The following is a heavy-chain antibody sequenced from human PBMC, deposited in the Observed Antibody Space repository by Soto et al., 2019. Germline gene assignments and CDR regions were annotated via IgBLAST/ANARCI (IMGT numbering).Heavy chain of an antibody. Sequence: PGGSLRLSCAASGFTFSSYAMSWVRQAPGKGLEWVSAISGSGGSTYYADSVKGRFTISRDNSKNTLYLQMNSLRAEDTAVYYCAKEKAAAINWYYYYGMDVWGQGTTVTVSS. CDR2: ISGSGGST. CDR3: AKEKAAAINWYYYYGMDV. J-gene: IGHJ6*02. V-gene: IGHV3-23*01. CDR1: GFTFSSYA. D-gene: IGHD2-2*02.